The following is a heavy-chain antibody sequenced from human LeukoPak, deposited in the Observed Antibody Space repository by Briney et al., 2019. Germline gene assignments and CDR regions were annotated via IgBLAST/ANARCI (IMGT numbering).Heavy chain of an antibody. V-gene: IGHV3-33*06. CDR2: IWYDGSNK. CDR1: GFTFSSYG. D-gene: IGHD6-25*01. Sequence: GGSLRLSCAASGFTFSSYGMHWVRQAPGKGLEWVAVIWYDGSNKYYADSVKGRFTISRDNSKNTLYLQMNSLRAEDTAVYYCAKGAAAASYMDVWGKGTTVTVSS. CDR3: AKGAAAASYMDV. J-gene: IGHJ6*03.